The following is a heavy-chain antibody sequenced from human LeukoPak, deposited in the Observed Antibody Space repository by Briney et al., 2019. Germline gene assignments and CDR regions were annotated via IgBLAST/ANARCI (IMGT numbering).Heavy chain of an antibody. V-gene: IGHV3-74*01. D-gene: IGHD5-18*01. J-gene: IGHJ6*03. Sequence: GGSLRLSCAASGFTFSSYWMHWVRHAPGKGLVWVSRINSDGSSTSYADSVKGRFTISRDNAKNTLYLQMNSLRAEDTAVYYCARGGYSYGWYYYYYMDVWGKGTTVTISS. CDR2: INSDGSST. CDR3: ARGGYSYGWYYYYYMDV. CDR1: GFTFSSYW.